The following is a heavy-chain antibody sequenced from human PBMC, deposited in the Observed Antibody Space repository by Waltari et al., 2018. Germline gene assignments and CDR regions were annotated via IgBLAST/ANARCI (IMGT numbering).Heavy chain of an antibody. D-gene: IGHD1-26*01. CDR1: GGSIRTSSYF. CDR3: ARVEDVGALDFYYMDI. V-gene: IGHV4-39*07. J-gene: IGHJ6*03. CDR2: YYYTGST. Sequence: QLQLQESGPGLVKPSETLSLTCSVSGGSIRTSSYFWGWIRQPPGKGLEWIGNYYYTGSTYYNPALKSRVTISVDKSKNQFSLKLTSVTAADTAVYYCARVEDVGALDFYYMDIWGKGTTVTISS.